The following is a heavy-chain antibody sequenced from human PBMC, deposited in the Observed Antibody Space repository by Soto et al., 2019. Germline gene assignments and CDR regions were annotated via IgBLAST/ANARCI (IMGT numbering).Heavy chain of an antibody. J-gene: IGHJ6*02. Sequence: QITLKESGPPLVKPTQTLTLTCTFSGFSLSTSGVGGGWIRQPPGKALEWLALIYWDDVNRYSPSLKNRLTITKDISKNHVVLTMTKMDTMDIAAYYCAYQHGLDVWGQGTTVTVSS. CDR1: GFSLSTSGVG. CDR3: AYQHGLDV. CDR2: IYWDDVN. V-gene: IGHV2-5*02.